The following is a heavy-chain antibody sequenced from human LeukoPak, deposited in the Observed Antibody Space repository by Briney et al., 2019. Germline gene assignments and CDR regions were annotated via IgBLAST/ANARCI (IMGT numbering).Heavy chain of an antibody. D-gene: IGHD1-1*01. CDR3: AKDYRAGTGSYYYMDV. Sequence: GGSLRLSCAASGFTFDDYAMHWVRQAPGKGLEWVSGISWNSGSIGYADSVKGRFTISRDNAKNSLYLQMNSLRAEDTALYYRAKDYRAGTGSYYYMDVWGKGTTVTVSS. J-gene: IGHJ6*03. CDR2: ISWNSGSI. V-gene: IGHV3-9*01. CDR1: GFTFDDYA.